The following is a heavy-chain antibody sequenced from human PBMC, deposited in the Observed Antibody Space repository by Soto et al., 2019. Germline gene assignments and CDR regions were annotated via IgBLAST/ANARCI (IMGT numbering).Heavy chain of an antibody. D-gene: IGHD1-7*01. Sequence: SVKVSCKASGGTFSSYAISWVRQAPGQGLEWMGGIIPIFGAANYAQKFQGRVTITADESTSTAYMELSSLRSEDTAVYYCARELELWFGPWGQGTLVTVSS. V-gene: IGHV1-69*13. CDR3: ARELELWFGP. J-gene: IGHJ5*02. CDR1: GGTFSSYA. CDR2: IIPIFGAA.